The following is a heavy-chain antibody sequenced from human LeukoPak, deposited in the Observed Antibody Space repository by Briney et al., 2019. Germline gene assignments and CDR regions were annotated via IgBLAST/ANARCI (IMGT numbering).Heavy chain of an antibody. CDR2: MNPNSGNT. D-gene: IGHD3-9*01. Sequence: ASVKVSCKASGYTFTSYDINWVRQATGQGLEWMGWMNPNSGNTGYAQKFQGRVTMTRNTSISTAYMELSSLRSEDTAVYYCARARLSYDILTGYYIDYYYYYMDVWDKGTTVTVSS. CDR3: ARARLSYDILTGYYIDYYYYYMDV. V-gene: IGHV1-8*01. CDR1: GYTFTSYD. J-gene: IGHJ6*03.